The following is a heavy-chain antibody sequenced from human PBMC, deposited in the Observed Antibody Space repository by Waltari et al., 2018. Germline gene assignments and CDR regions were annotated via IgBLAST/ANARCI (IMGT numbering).Heavy chain of an antibody. Sequence: EVQLVESGGGLVQPGGSLRLSCAASGFTFSSYWMSWVRQAPGKGLEWVANIKQDGSEKYYVDSVKGRFTSSRDNAKNSLYLQMNSLRAEDTAVYYCARGRGEIVVVPAAAFDIWGQGTMVTVSS. J-gene: IGHJ3*02. CDR2: IKQDGSEK. V-gene: IGHV3-7*01. D-gene: IGHD2-2*01. CDR3: ARGRGEIVVVPAAAFDI. CDR1: GFTFSSYW.